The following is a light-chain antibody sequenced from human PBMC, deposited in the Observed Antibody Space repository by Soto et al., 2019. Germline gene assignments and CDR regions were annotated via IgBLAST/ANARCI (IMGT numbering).Light chain of an antibody. J-gene: IGKJ1*01. CDR2: GAS. V-gene: IGKV3-15*01. CDR1: QSVSSN. CDR3: QHYDHWPLT. Sequence: ETVMTQSPATLSVSPGERVTLSCRASQSVSSNLAWYQHKPGQAPRLLIYGASTRAIDIPARFTGSGSGTEFTLTISSLQSEDFAVYYCQHYDHWPLTFGQGTKVDIK.